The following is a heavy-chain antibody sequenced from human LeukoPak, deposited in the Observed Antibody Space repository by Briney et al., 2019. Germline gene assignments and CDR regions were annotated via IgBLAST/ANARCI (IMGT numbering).Heavy chain of an antibody. CDR1: GGTFSSYA. CDR3: ASDFEVCGRGNCYGSGWFDP. CDR2: IIPILGIA. V-gene: IGHV1-69*04. D-gene: IGHD2-15*01. J-gene: IGHJ5*02. Sequence: GSSVKVSCKASGGTFSSYAISWVRQAPGQGLEWMGRIIPILGIANYAQKFQGRVTITADKSTSTAYMELSSLSSEATAVYYCASDFEVCGRGNCYGSGWFDPGGQGTLVTVSA.